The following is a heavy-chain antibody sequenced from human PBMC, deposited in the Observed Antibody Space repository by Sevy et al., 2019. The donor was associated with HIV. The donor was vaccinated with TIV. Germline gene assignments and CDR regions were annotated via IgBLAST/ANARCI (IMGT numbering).Heavy chain of an antibody. V-gene: IGHV4-59*01. CDR2: LYYSGST. D-gene: IGHD3-3*01. CDR3: ARVRSYDFWSGYPYYYYGMDV. J-gene: IGHJ6*02. Sequence: SETLSLTCTVSGGSISSYYWSWIRQPPGKGLEWIGYLYYSGSTNYNPSLKSRVTMSVDTSKNQFSLKLSSVTAADTAVYYCARVRSYDFWSGYPYYYYGMDVWGQGTTVTVSS. CDR1: GGSISSYY.